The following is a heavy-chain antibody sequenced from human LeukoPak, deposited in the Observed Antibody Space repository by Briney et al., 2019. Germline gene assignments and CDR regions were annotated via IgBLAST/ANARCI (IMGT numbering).Heavy chain of an antibody. D-gene: IGHD6-13*01. Sequence: GESLKISCQGSGYNFPIYWIGWVRQMPGQGLEWMGIIYPDDSNTIYGPSFQGQVTISADKSINTAYLEWSSLKASDTAIYYCARQGAAGKYYYYYMDVWGKGTTVTASS. V-gene: IGHV5-51*01. CDR1: GYNFPIYW. J-gene: IGHJ6*03. CDR3: ARQGAAGKYYYYYMDV. CDR2: IYPDDSNT.